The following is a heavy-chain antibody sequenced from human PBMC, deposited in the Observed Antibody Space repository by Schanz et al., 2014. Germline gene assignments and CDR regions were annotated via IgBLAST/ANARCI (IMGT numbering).Heavy chain of an antibody. CDR1: GGSISSGSYY. D-gene: IGHD2-2*02. CDR2: VYTSGST. V-gene: IGHV4-61*02. CDR3: ARGGARRFPVVPDAIQGLRGHYYYYYLDV. J-gene: IGHJ6*03. Sequence: QVQLQESGPGLVKPSQTLSLTCSVSGGSISSGSYYWNWIRQPAGKGLEWIGRVYTSGSTNYNPSLKSRLPISLDPSKTQYSRKLRSVTAADTAVYYCARGGARRFPVVPDAIQGLRGHYYYYYLDVWGKGTTVTVSS.